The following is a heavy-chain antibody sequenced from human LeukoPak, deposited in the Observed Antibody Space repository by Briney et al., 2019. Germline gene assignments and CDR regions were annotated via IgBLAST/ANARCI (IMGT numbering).Heavy chain of an antibody. Sequence: GGSLRLSCAASGFTFSSCAMSWVRQAPGKGLEWVSAISGSGGSTYYADSVKGRFTISRDNSKNTLYLQMNSLRAEDTAVYYCAKDRYFDWFLPCYFDYWGQGTLVTVSS. V-gene: IGHV3-23*01. J-gene: IGHJ4*02. CDR3: AKDRYFDWFLPCYFDY. D-gene: IGHD3-9*01. CDR1: GFTFSSCA. CDR2: ISGSGGST.